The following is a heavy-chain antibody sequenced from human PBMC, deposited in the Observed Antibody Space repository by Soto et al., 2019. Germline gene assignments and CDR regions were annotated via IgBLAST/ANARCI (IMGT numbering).Heavy chain of an antibody. J-gene: IGHJ3*02. D-gene: IGHD5-12*01. V-gene: IGHV1-69*13. CDR1: GGTFSSYA. CDR3: ARIYKNDAFDI. CDR2: IIPIFGTA. Sequence: ASVKVSCKASGGTFSSYAISWVRQAPGQGLEWMGGIIPIFGTANYAQKFQGRVTITADESTSTAYMGLSSLRSEDTAVYYCARIYKNDAFDIWGQGTMVTVSS.